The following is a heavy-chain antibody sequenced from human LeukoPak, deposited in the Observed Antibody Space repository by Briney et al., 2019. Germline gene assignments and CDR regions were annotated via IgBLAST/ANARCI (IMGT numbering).Heavy chain of an antibody. V-gene: IGHV3-53*01. CDR3: AKDGGYFGSRRFDP. Sequence: PGGSLRLSCAASGFTVSSNYMSWVRQAPGKGLEWVSVIYSGGSTYYADSVKGRFTISRDNSKNTLYLQMNSLRAEDTAVYYCAKDGGYFGSRRFDPWGQGTLVTVSS. J-gene: IGHJ5*02. CDR2: IYSGGST. CDR1: GFTVSSNY. D-gene: IGHD3-9*01.